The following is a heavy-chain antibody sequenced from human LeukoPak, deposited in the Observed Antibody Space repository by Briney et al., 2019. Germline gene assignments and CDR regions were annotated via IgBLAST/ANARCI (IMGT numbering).Heavy chain of an antibody. CDR1: GGSISSYY. Sequence: SETLSLTYTVSGGSISSYYWSWIRQPAGKGLEWIGRIYTSGSTNYNPSLKSRVTMSVDTSKNQFSLKLSSVTAADTAVYYCARDRSPNGSGSYYYYYYYYGMDVWGQGTTVTVSS. CDR3: ARDRSPNGSGSYYYYYYYYGMDV. D-gene: IGHD3-10*01. J-gene: IGHJ6*02. V-gene: IGHV4-4*07. CDR2: IYTSGST.